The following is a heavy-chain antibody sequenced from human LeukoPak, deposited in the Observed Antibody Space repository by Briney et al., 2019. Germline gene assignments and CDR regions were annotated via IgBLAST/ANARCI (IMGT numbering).Heavy chain of an antibody. V-gene: IGHV3-23*01. Sequence: GGSLRLSCEASGFTFSSYAMSWVRQAPGKGLEWVSAISGSGGSTYYADSVKGRFTISRDNSKNTLYLQMNSLRAEDTAVFYCAKDLIYCGGDCYWHRLFDYWGQGTLVTVSS. J-gene: IGHJ4*02. CDR1: GFTFSSYA. CDR2: ISGSGGST. CDR3: AKDLIYCGGDCYWHRLFDY. D-gene: IGHD2-21*02.